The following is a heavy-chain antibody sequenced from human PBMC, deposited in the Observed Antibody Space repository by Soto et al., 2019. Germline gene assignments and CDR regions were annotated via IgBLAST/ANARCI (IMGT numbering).Heavy chain of an antibody. Sequence: EVQLVESGGGLVQPGRSLRLSCAASGFTFDDYAMHWVRQAPGKGLEWVSGISWKSGSIGYADSVKGRFTISRDNAKNSLYLQMNSLRDEDTAVYYCARDTTTVTTWIDYWGQGTLVTVSS. D-gene: IGHD4-17*01. J-gene: IGHJ4*02. CDR3: ARDTTTVTTWIDY. CDR2: ISWKSGSI. CDR1: GFTFDDYA. V-gene: IGHV3-9*01.